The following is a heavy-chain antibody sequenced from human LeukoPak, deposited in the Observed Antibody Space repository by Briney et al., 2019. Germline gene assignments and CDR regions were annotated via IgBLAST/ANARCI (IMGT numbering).Heavy chain of an antibody. CDR1: GGSISSSSYY. CDR3: ARPSIAAAGTHRALRY. Sequence: LETLSLTCTVSGGSISSSSYYWTWIRQPPGKGLEWIGEIDHSGNTNHNPSLKSRVAISVDTSKNQFSLKLSSVTAADTAVYYCARPSIAAAGTHRALRYWGQGTLVTVSS. V-gene: IGHV4-39*07. CDR2: IDHSGNT. J-gene: IGHJ4*02. D-gene: IGHD6-13*01.